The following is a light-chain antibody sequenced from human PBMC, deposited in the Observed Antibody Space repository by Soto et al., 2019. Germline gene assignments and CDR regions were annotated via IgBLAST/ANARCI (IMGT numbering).Light chain of an antibody. Sequence: QSALTQPASVSGSPGQSITISCTGTRSDVGHYNYVSWYQQLPGKAPKLLIYENNKRPSGIPNRFSGSKSGTSATLGITGLQTGDEADYYCGTWDSSLSAYVFGTGTKVTVL. CDR1: RSDVGHYNY. V-gene: IGLV1-51*02. CDR3: GTWDSSLSAYV. J-gene: IGLJ1*01. CDR2: ENN.